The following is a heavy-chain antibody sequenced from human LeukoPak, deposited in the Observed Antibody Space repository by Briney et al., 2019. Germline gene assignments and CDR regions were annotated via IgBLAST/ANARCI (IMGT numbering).Heavy chain of an antibody. CDR1: GGSISSGDYY. Sequence: SETLSLTCTVSGGSISSGDYYWSWIRQPPGKGLEWIGYIYYSGSTYYNQSLKSRVTISVDTSKNQFSLKLSSVTAADTAVYYCARQQLVRYPIIYYFDYWGQGTLVTVSS. CDR3: ARQQLVRYPIIYYFDY. V-gene: IGHV4-30-4*01. CDR2: IYYSGST. D-gene: IGHD6-13*01. J-gene: IGHJ4*02.